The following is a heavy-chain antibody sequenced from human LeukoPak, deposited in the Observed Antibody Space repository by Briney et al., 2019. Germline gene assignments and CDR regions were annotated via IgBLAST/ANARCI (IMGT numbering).Heavy chain of an antibody. CDR3: ARVHHYYYGMDV. J-gene: IGHJ6*02. V-gene: IGHV4-59*01. CDR2: IYYSGST. Sequence: PSETLSLTCTVSGCSISSYYWSWIRQPPGKGLEWIGYIYYSGSTNYNPSLKSRVTISVDTSKNQFSLKLSFVTAADTAVYYCARVHHYYYGMDVWGQGTTVTVSS. CDR1: GCSISSYY.